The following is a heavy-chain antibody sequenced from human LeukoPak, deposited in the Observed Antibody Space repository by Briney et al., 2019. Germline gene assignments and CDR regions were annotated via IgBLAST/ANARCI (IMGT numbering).Heavy chain of an antibody. D-gene: IGHD3-16*02. V-gene: IGHV3-30*02. Sequence: GGSLRLSCAASGFTFSSYGMHWARQTPGKGLEWVAFIRYDGSNDRTSEYYADSVTGRFTISRDNSKNTLYLQMNSLRAEDTAVYYCAKDYRYNSHFDYWGQGTLVTVSS. J-gene: IGHJ4*02. CDR1: GFTFSSYG. CDR3: AKDYRYNSHFDY. CDR2: IRYDGSNDRTSE.